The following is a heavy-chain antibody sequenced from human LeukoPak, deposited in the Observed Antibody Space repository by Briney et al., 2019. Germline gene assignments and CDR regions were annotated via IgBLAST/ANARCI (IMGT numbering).Heavy chain of an antibody. V-gene: IGHV3-23*01. CDR2: ISGSGGST. J-gene: IGHJ5*02. Sequence: GGSLRLSCAASGFTFSSYAMSWVRQAPGKGLEWVSAISGSGGSTYYADSVKGRFTISRDNSKNTLYLQMNSLRAGDTAVYYCTKPPVGYCRGGSCYWFDPWGQGTLVTVSS. CDR3: TKPPVGYCRGGSCYWFDP. D-gene: IGHD2-15*01. CDR1: GFTFSSYA.